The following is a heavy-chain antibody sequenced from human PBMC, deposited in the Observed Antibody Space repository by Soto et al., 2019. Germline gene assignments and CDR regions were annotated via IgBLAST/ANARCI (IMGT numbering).Heavy chain of an antibody. J-gene: IGHJ1*01. CDR2: ISSSSSTI. V-gene: IGHV3-48*01. CDR1: GFTFSSYS. CDR3: ARVSDPYYDYIWGSYPSEYFQH. D-gene: IGHD3-16*01. Sequence: EVQLVESGGGLVQPGGSLRLSCAASGFTFSSYSMNWVRQAPGKGLEWVSYISSSSSTIYYADSVKGRFTISRDNAKNSLYLQMNSLRAEDTAEYYCARVSDPYYDYIWGSYPSEYFQHWGQGTLVTVSS.